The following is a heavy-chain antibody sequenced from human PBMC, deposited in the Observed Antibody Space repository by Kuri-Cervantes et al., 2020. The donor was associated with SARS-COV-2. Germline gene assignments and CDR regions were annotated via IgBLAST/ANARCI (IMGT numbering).Heavy chain of an antibody. CDR3: ARGGVDCSSTSCFFFGQPTTTQYYFDY. CDR1: GYTFTGYY. V-gene: IGHV1-46*01. Sequence: ASVKVSCKASGYTFTGYYMHWVRQAPGQGLEWMGIINPSGGSTSYAQKFQGRVTMTRDTSTSTVYMELSSLRSEDTAVYYCARGGVDCSSTSCFFFGQPTTTQYYFDYWGQGTLVTVSS. D-gene: IGHD2-2*01. J-gene: IGHJ4*02. CDR2: INPSGGST.